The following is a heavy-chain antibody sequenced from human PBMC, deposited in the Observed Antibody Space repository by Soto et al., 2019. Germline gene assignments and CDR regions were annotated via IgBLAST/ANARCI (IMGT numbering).Heavy chain of an antibody. D-gene: IGHD2-2*01. V-gene: IGHV1-18*01. J-gene: IGHJ5*02. CDR2: ISLYSDGT. CDR3: ARVVPGAEAWFGT. Sequence: QVQLVQSGGEVKRPGASVKVSCKTSGYTFSNYGITWVRQAPGQPLEWLGWISLYSDGTNYAQKFQGRVSMTTDTSTTTAYMELRSLRSDDTAVYYCARVVPGAEAWFGTWGQGNLVTVSS. CDR1: GYTFSNYG.